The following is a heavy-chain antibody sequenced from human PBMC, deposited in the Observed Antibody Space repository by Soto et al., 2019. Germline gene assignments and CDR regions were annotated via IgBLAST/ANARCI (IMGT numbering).Heavy chain of an antibody. J-gene: IGHJ4*02. CDR1: VGSITSSNW. D-gene: IGHD5-18*01. Sequence: QVQLQQSGPGLVKPSGTLSLTGAVSVGSITSSNWWTWVRQPPGKGLEWLGEIYHSGSTNYNPSLKSRVTISVDKTKNQFSLRLISVTAADTAVYYCGAHEGDTYGPLDYWGRGTLVTVSS. CDR2: IYHSGST. V-gene: IGHV4-4*02. CDR3: GAHEGDTYGPLDY.